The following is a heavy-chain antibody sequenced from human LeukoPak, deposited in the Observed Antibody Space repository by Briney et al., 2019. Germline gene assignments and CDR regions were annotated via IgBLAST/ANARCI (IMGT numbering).Heavy chain of an antibody. CDR2: IYTSGST. CDR3: ARDMSLLWFGELCAFDI. V-gene: IGHV4-4*07. J-gene: IGHJ3*02. D-gene: IGHD3-10*01. Sequence: SETLSLTCTVSGGSISSYYWSWIRQPAGKGLEWIGRIYTSGSTNYNPSLKSRVTMSVDTSKNQFPLKLSSVTAADTAVYYCARDMSLLWFGELCAFDIWGQGTMVTVSS. CDR1: GGSISSYY.